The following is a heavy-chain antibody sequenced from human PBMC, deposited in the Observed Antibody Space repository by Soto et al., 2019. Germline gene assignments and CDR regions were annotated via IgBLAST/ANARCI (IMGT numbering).Heavy chain of an antibody. CDR1: GGSFSGYY. CDR2: INHSGST. Sequence: SETLSLTCAVYGGSFSGYYWIWIRQPPGKGLEWIGEINHSGSTNYNPSLKSRVTISVDTSKNQFSLKLSSVTAADTAVYYCAMSLRGDYYYGMDVWGQGTTVTVSS. D-gene: IGHD3-16*01. CDR3: AMSLRGDYYYGMDV. J-gene: IGHJ6*02. V-gene: IGHV4-34*01.